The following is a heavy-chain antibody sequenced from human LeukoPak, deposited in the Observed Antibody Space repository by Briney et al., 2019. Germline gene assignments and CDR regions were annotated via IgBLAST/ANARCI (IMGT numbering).Heavy chain of an antibody. CDR2: VSGRRGST. CDR3: AKERDSSGYFDS. D-gene: IGHD3-22*01. Sequence: PGGSLRLSCTASGLTFSSYAMSWVRQAPGKGLEWVSAVSGRRGSTFYADSVKGRFTISRDNSKNTLYLQMNSLRVEDTAVYYCAKERDSSGYFDSWGQGALVTVSS. CDR1: GLTFSSYA. V-gene: IGHV3-23*01. J-gene: IGHJ4*02.